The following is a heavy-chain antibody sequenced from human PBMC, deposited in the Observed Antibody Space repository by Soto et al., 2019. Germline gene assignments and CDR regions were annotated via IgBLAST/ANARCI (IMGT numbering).Heavy chain of an antibody. J-gene: IGHJ4*02. D-gene: IGHD5-12*01. CDR2: INPSGGTT. V-gene: IGHV1-46*01. Sequence: QVQLVQSGAEVKKPGASVKVSCKASGYTFTAYYIDWVRQAPGQGLEWMGLINPSGGTTSYAQKFQGRVTMTRDTSTSTLYMELSSLRSEDTAIYYCARARDGYNSIDYWGLGTLVTVSS. CDR3: ARARDGYNSIDY. CDR1: GYTFTAYY.